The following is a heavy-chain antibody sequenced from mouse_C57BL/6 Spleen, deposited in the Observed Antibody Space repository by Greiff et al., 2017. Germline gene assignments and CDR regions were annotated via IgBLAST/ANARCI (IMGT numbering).Heavy chain of an antibody. CDR1: GYTFTSYW. V-gene: IGHV1-61*01. CDR2: IYPSDSET. D-gene: IGHD1-1*01. Sequence: QVQLKQPGAELVRPGSSVKLSCKASGYTFTSYWMDWVKPRPGPGLEWIGNIYPSDSETHYNQKFKDKATLTVDKSSSPAYMQLSSLTSEDSAVYDCARDYYGSSYGYFDVWGTGTTVTVSS. J-gene: IGHJ1*03. CDR3: ARDYYGSSYGYFDV.